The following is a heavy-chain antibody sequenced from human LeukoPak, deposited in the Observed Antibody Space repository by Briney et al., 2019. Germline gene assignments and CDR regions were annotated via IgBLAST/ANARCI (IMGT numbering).Heavy chain of an antibody. CDR1: GFTFSSHG. J-gene: IGHJ4*02. CDR3: AKSPGSWVHDY. D-gene: IGHD3-10*01. V-gene: IGHV3-23*01. Sequence: GGFLRLSCAASGFTFSSHGMTWVRQAPGKGLEWVSSIGGNGDNTYYADSVKGRFTISRDNSKNIVFLQMNSLRAEDTAVYSCAKSPGSWVHDYWGQGTLVTVSS. CDR2: IGGNGDNT.